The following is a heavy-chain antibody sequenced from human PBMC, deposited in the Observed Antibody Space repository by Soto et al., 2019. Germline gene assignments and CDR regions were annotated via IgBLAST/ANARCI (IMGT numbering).Heavy chain of an antibody. CDR1: GFTFSIYA. D-gene: IGHD6-19*01. CDR2: ISSNGGST. J-gene: IGHJ4*02. Sequence: GGSLRLSCSASGFTFSIYAMHWVRHAPGKGLEYVSAISSNGGSTYYADSVKGRFTISRDNSKNTLYLQMSSLRAEDTAVYYCVKDWAVAGTSGYFDYWGQGTLVTVSS. V-gene: IGHV3-64D*06. CDR3: VKDWAVAGTSGYFDY.